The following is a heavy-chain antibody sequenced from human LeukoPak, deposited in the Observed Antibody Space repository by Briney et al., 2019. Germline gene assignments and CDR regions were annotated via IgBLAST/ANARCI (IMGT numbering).Heavy chain of an antibody. V-gene: IGHV5-51*01. CDR3: ARHQDGVSYFDWLFPHLFDY. Sequence: GESLKISCKGSGYSFTSYWIGWVRQMPGKGLEWMGIIYPGDSDTRYSPSFQGQVTISADKSISTAYLQWSSLKASDTAMYYCARHQDGVSYFDWLFPHLFDYWGQGTLVTVSS. CDR1: GYSFTSYW. D-gene: IGHD3-9*01. J-gene: IGHJ4*02. CDR2: IYPGDSDT.